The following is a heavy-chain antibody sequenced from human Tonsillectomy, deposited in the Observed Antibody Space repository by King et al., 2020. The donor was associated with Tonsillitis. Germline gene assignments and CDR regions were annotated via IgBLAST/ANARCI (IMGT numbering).Heavy chain of an antibody. Sequence: VQLVESGGGVVQPGRSLRLSCAASGFTFSSYAMHWVRQAPGKGLEWVAVISYDGSNKYYADSVKGRYTISRDNSKNTLYLQMNSLRAEDTAVYYCARERRQVYGVYYFDYWGQGTLVTVSS. V-gene: IGHV3-30*04. J-gene: IGHJ4*02. D-gene: IGHD6-6*01. CDR2: ISYDGSNK. CDR3: ARERRQVYGVYYFDY. CDR1: GFTFSSYA.